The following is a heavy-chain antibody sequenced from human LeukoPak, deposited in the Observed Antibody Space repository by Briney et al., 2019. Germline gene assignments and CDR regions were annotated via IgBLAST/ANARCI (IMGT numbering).Heavy chain of an antibody. CDR2: IYYSGST. CDR1: GGSISSSSYY. J-gene: IGHJ4*02. V-gene: IGHV4-39*01. CDR3: ARRFALVPAAMTGFDY. Sequence: SETLSLTCTVSGGSISSSSYYWGWIRQPPGKGLEWIGRIYYSGSTYYNPSLKSRVTISVDTSKNQFSLKLSSVTAADTAVYYCARRFALVPAAMTGFDYWGQGTLVTVSS. D-gene: IGHD2-2*01.